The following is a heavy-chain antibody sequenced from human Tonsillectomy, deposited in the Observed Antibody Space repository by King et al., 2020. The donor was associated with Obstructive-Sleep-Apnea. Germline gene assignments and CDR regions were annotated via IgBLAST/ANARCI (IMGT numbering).Heavy chain of an antibody. D-gene: IGHD3-22*01. CDR1: GYPFFSYG. CDR3: VRTKHSSGLFHDGLEF. J-gene: IGHJ3*01. Sequence: QLVQSGADVKKPGDSVKVSCKTSGYPFFSYGISWVREAPGQGLEWLGWISADNGNSRFIERLKGRITLTRDTSTSTAYLELRSLKSDDTAVYYCVRTKHSSGLFHDGLEFWGQGTMVIVSS. V-gene: IGHV1-18*01. CDR2: ISADNGNS.